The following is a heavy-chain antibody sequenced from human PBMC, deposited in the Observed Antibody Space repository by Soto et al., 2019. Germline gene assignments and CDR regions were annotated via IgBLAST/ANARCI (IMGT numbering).Heavy chain of an antibody. CDR1: GYSISNSNW. J-gene: IGHJ4*02. Sequence: QVQLQESGPGLVKPSDTLSLTCDVSGYSISNSNWWGWIRQPPGKGLEWIGYIYYSGSTYYNPSRKTRCTRSEDTSKNQFSLKLSSVTAVDTAVYYCASTGFDSSGLDYWGQGTLVTVSS. V-gene: IGHV4-28*01. CDR2: IYYSGST. D-gene: IGHD3-22*01. CDR3: ASTGFDSSGLDY.